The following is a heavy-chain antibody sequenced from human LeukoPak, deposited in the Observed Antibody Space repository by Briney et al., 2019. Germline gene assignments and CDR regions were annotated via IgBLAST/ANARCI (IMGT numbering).Heavy chain of an antibody. CDR3: ARVEVEHYGSGSYTWFDL. D-gene: IGHD3-10*01. J-gene: IGHJ5*02. V-gene: IGHV4-61*02. Sequence: SETLSLTCTVSDDSISSGLYYWSWIRQPAGMELEWIGRIHARGNTNYNPSLNSRVIISVDSSRRQFSLKLSSVSAADTAVYYCARVEVEHYGSGSYTWFDLWGQGTLVAVSS. CDR1: DDSISSGLYY. CDR2: IHARGNT.